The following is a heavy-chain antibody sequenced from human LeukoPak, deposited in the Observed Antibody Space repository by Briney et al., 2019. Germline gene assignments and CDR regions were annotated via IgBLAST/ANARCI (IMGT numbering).Heavy chain of an antibody. Sequence: GGSLRLSCAASGFTFSSYAMSWVRQAPGKGLEWVSAISGSGGSTYYADSVKGRFTISRDNSKNTLYLQMNSLRAEDTALYYCARAGVLEMATIVPEYFQHWGQGTLVTVSS. D-gene: IGHD5-24*01. CDR3: ARAGVLEMATIVPEYFQH. V-gene: IGHV3-23*01. CDR2: ISGSGGST. J-gene: IGHJ1*01. CDR1: GFTFSSYA.